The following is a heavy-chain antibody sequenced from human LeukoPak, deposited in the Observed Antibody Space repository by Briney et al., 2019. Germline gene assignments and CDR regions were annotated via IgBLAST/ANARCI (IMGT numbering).Heavy chain of an antibody. CDR3: ARASYYDILTGYYNARNWFDP. D-gene: IGHD3-9*01. V-gene: IGHV4-38-2*02. CDR1: GYSISSGYY. J-gene: IGHJ5*02. CDR2: IYHSGST. Sequence: SETLSLTCTVSGYSISSGYYWGWIRQPPGKGLEWIGSIYHSGSTYYNPSLKSRVTISVDTSKNQFSLKLSSVTAADTAVYYCARASYYDILTGYYNARNWFDPWGQGTLVTVSS.